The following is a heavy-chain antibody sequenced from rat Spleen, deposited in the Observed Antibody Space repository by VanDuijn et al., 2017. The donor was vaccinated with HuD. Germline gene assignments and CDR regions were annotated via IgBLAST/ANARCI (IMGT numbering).Heavy chain of an antibody. D-gene: IGHD1-7*01. CDR3: VRHGYTRYYFDY. CDR1: GVSLSSYG. J-gene: IGHJ2*01. CDR2: ITNSGGTT. Sequence: VQLKESGPGLMQPSQTLSLTCTVSGVSLSSYGIIWVRQPPGKGLEWVASITNSGGTTNYPDSLKGRFTISRDNAKSTLYLQMDSLRSEDTAVYYCVRHGYTRYYFDYWGQGVMVTVSS. V-gene: IGHV5-31*01.